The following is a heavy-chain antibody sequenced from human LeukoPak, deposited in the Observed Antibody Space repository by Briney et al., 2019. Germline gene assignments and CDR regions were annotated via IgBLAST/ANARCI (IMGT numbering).Heavy chain of an antibody. CDR3: ARGQWLRYSWFDP. Sequence: SQTLSLTCTVSGGSISSGGYYWSWIRQPPGKGLEWIGYIYHSGSTYYNPSLKSRVTISVDRSKNQFSLKLSSVTAADTAVYYCARGQWLRYSWFDPWGQGTLVTVSS. J-gene: IGHJ5*02. V-gene: IGHV4-30-2*01. CDR1: GGSISSGGYY. D-gene: IGHD5-12*01. CDR2: IYHSGST.